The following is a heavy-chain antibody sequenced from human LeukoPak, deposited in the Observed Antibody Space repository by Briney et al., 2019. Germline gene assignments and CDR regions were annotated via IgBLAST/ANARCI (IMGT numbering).Heavy chain of an antibody. CDR1: GFTFSSYA. J-gene: IGHJ4*02. CDR3: AKVGH. Sequence: GGSLRLSCAASGFTFSSYAMSWVRQAPRKGVEWVSSVSGSGDSTYYADSVKGRFTISRDNSKNTLYLQMNSLRAEDTALYYSAKVGHWGQGTLVTVSS. V-gene: IGHV3-23*01. CDR2: VSGSGDST.